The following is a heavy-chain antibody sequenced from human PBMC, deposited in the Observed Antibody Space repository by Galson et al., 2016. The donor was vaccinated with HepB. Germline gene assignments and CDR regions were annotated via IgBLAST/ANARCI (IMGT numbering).Heavy chain of an antibody. CDR1: GFPFSKYW. D-gene: IGHD1-26*01. V-gene: IGHV3-74*01. CDR2: INTDGSST. Sequence: SLRLSCAASGFPFSKYWMHWVRQAPGKGLVWVSRINTDGSSTTYADSVKGRFTIPRDNAKNTLYLQMDRLRAEDTAVYYCATDPIVGVPDYFDYWGQGTLVTVSS. CDR3: ATDPIVGVPDYFDY. J-gene: IGHJ4*02.